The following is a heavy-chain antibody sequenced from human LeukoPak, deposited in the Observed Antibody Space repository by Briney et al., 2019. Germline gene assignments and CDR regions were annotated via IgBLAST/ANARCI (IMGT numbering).Heavy chain of an antibody. CDR2: IYYTGNT. V-gene: IGHV4-39*07. J-gene: IGHJ4*02. CDR3: ARSMYYDYVWGSYRRHYFDY. D-gene: IGHD3-16*01. CDR1: GDSISTSKSY. Sequence: SDTLSLTCTVSGDSISTSKSYWGWIRQPPLKGLEWIGSIYYTGNTYYNASLKSRVTISVDTSKNQFSLKLSSVTAADTAVYYCARSMYYDYVWGSYRRHYFDYWGQGTLVTVSS.